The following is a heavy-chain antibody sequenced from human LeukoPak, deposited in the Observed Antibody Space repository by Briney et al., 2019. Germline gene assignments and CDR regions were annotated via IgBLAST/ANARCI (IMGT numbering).Heavy chain of an antibody. CDR1: GFSLSTSGVG. Sequence: KESGPTLVKPTQTLTLTCTFSGFSLSTSGVGVGWTRQPPGKALEWLALIYWDDDKRYSPSLKSRLTITKDTSKNQVVLTMTNMDPVDTATYYCAHSLWFGDLLPYFDYWGQGTLVTVSS. J-gene: IGHJ4*02. V-gene: IGHV2-5*02. CDR3: AHSLWFGDLLPYFDY. CDR2: IYWDDDK. D-gene: IGHD3-10*01.